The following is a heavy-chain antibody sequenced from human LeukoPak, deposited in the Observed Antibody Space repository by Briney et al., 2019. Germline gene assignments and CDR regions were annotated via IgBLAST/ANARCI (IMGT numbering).Heavy chain of an antibody. CDR3: ARLVNMVRGAFDY. CDR1: GFTVSSNY. J-gene: IGHJ4*02. Sequence: GGSLRLSCAASGFTVSSNYMSWVRQAPGKGLEWVSVIYSGGSTYYADSVKGRFTISRDNSKNTLYLQMNSLRAEDTAVYYCARLVNMVRGAFDYWGQGTLVTVSS. V-gene: IGHV3-66*01. CDR2: IYSGGST. D-gene: IGHD3-10*01.